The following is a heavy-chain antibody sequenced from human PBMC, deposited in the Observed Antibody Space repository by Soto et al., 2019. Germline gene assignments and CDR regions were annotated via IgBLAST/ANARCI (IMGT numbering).Heavy chain of an antibody. Sequence: PSETLSLTCTVSGGSISSYYWSWIRQPPGKGLEWIGSIYYSGSTYYNPSLKSRVTISVDTSKNQFSLKLSSVTAADTAVYYCANMRGSGSYYYYYYGMDVWGQGTTVTV. D-gene: IGHD3-10*01. CDR1: GGSISSYY. V-gene: IGHV4-59*05. J-gene: IGHJ6*02. CDR3: ANMRGSGSYYYYYYGMDV. CDR2: IYYSGST.